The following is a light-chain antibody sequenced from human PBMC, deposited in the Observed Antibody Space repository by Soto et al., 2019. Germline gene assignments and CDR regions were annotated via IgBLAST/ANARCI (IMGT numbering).Light chain of an antibody. V-gene: IGKV3-11*01. CDR1: QSVSSY. J-gene: IGKJ5*01. Sequence: EIVLTQSPATLSLSPGERATFSCRASQSVSSYLAWYQQKPGQAPRLLIYDASHRATDIAARFSGSGSVTDFTLTISSLEPEDFAVYYCQQHTNWPPSITFGQGTRLEIK. CDR3: QQHTNWPPSIT. CDR2: DAS.